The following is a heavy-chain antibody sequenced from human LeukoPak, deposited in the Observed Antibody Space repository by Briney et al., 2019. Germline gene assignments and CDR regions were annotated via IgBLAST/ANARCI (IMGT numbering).Heavy chain of an antibody. CDR2: IWYDGSNK. V-gene: IGHV3-33*01. D-gene: IGHD4-23*01. J-gene: IGHJ5*02. Sequence: SGGPWRFSCEGSGFPLSGYGMNGFARAPGKGLDWVAVIWYDGSNKYYADSAKGRFTISRDNSKNTLYLQMNSLRAEDTAVYYCARRKRYGGNLSWGQGTLVTVSS. CDR3: ARRKRYGGNLS. CDR1: GFPLSGYG.